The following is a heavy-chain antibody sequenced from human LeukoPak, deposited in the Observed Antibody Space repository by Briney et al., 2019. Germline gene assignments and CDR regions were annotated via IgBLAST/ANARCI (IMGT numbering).Heavy chain of an antibody. CDR3: ARQQGRRIAAAGTDY. CDR1: GYSISSGYY. CDR2: IYHSGST. D-gene: IGHD6-13*01. Sequence: SETLSLTCTVSGYSISSGYYWGWIRQPPGKGLEWIGSIYHSGSTYYNPSLKSRVTISVDTSKNQFSLKLSSVTAADTAVYYCARQQGRRIAAAGTDYWGQGTLVTVSS. J-gene: IGHJ4*02. V-gene: IGHV4-38-2*02.